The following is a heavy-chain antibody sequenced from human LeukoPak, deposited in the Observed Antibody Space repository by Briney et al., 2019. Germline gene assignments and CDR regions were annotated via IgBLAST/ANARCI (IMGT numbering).Heavy chain of an antibody. CDR2: ISSSSSYI. CDR1: GFTFSDAW. Sequence: GGSLRLSCAASGFTFSDAWMNWVRQAPGKGLEWVSFISSSSSYIYYADLVKGRFTISRDNAKNSLYLQVNSLRAEDTAVYYCARQIVGVRTFDSWGQGTLVTVSS. CDR3: ARQIVGVRTFDS. J-gene: IGHJ4*02. V-gene: IGHV3-21*01. D-gene: IGHD1-26*01.